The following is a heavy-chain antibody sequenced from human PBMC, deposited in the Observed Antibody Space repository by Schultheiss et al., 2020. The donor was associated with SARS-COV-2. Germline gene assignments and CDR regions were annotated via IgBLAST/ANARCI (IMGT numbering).Heavy chain of an antibody. D-gene: IGHD3-10*01. CDR1: GGSISSGGYY. Sequence: SETLSLTCTVSGGSISSGGYYWSWIRQPPGKGLEWIGYIYYSGSTYYNPSLKSRVTISVDKSKNQFSLRLTSVTAADTAVYYCARGTPPFRGDRKDWFDPWGQGTLVTVSS. CDR2: IYYSGST. J-gene: IGHJ5*02. V-gene: IGHV4-61*08. CDR3: ARGTPPFRGDRKDWFDP.